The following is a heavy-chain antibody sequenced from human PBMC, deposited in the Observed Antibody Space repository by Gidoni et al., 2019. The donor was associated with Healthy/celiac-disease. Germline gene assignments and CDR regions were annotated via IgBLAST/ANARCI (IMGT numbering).Heavy chain of an antibody. CDR3: ARGYCSGGSCYLSAFDI. V-gene: IGHV3-74*01. Sequence: EVQLVESGGGLVQPGGSLRLSCAASGFPFSSYWMHGVRQAPGKGLVWVSRSNSDGSSTSYADSVKGRFTISRDNAKNTLYLQMNSLRAEDTAVYYCARGYCSGGSCYLSAFDIWGQGTMVTVSS. D-gene: IGHD2-15*01. CDR2: SNSDGSST. CDR1: GFPFSSYW. J-gene: IGHJ3*02.